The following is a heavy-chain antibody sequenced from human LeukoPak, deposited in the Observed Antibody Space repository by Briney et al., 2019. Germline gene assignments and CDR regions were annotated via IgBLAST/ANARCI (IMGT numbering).Heavy chain of an antibody. CDR2: IYYSGST. V-gene: IGHV4-59*01. CDR1: GGSISSYY. CDR3: ARGQRYSSSWLRIYYYYMDV. J-gene: IGHJ6*03. D-gene: IGHD6-13*01. Sequence: SETLSLTCTVSGGSISSYYWSWIRQPPGKGLEWIGYIYYSGSTNYNPSLKSRVTISVDTSKNQFSLKLSSVTAADTAVYYCARGQRYSSSWLRIYYYYMDVWGKGATVTISS.